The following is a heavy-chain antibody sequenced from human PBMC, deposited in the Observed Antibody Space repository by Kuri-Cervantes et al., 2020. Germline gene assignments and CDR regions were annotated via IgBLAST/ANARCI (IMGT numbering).Heavy chain of an antibody. CDR3: ARVDMIRGLISFDY. Sequence: ASVKVSCKASGYSLTSYGMHWVRQAPGQRLEWMGWINVGNGNTKCSQKFQGRVTLTRDTSATTAYMELSDLRSEDTAVYYCARVDMIRGLISFDYWGQGTLVTVSS. CDR1: GYSLTSYG. D-gene: IGHD3-10*01. CDR2: INVGNGNT. V-gene: IGHV1-3*01. J-gene: IGHJ4*02.